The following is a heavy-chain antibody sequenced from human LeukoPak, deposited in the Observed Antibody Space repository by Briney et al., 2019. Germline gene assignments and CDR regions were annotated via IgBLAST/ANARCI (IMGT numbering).Heavy chain of an antibody. D-gene: IGHD4-17*01. J-gene: IGHJ4*02. CDR3: ARGTVTLVDY. CDR2: IYYSGST. Sequence: PSETLSLTCTVSGGSISSYYWSWIRQPPGKGLEWIGYIYYSGSTYYNPSLKSRVTISVDRSKNQFSLKLSSVTAADTAVYYCARGTVTLVDYWGQGTLVTVSS. CDR1: GGSISSYY. V-gene: IGHV4-59*12.